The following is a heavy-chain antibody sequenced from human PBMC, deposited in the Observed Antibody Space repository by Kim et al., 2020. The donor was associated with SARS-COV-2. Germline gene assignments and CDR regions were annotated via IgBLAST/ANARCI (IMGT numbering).Heavy chain of an antibody. J-gene: IGHJ3*02. V-gene: IGHV3-21*01. Sequence: GGSLRLSCAASGFTFSSYSMNWVRQAPGKGLEWVSSISSSSSYIYYADSVKGRFTISRDNAKNSLYLQMNSLRAEDTAVYYCARDRRQQLLYNDAFDIWGQGTMVTVSS. CDR2: ISSSSSYI. CDR3: ARDRRQQLLYNDAFDI. D-gene: IGHD2-2*02. CDR1: GFTFSSYS.